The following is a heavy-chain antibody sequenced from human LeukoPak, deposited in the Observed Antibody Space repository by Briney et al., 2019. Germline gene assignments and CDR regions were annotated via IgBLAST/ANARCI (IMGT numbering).Heavy chain of an antibody. CDR1: GYTFTGYY. D-gene: IGHD3-3*01. CDR3: ARDERFLEWLLGYYFDY. Sequence: GASVKVSCKASGYTFTGYYMHWVRQAPGQGPEWMGWINPNSGGTNYAQKFQGRVTMTRDTSISTAYMELSRLRSDDTAVYYCARDERFLEWLLGYYFDYWGQGTLVTVSS. CDR2: INPNSGGT. J-gene: IGHJ4*02. V-gene: IGHV1-2*02.